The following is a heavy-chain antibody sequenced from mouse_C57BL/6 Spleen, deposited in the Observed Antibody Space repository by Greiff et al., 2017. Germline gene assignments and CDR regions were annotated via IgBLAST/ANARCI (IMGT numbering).Heavy chain of an antibody. D-gene: IGHD2-13*01. CDR2: SDPTGGHT. CDR1: GYTFTRYW. J-gene: IGHJ3*01. V-gene: IGHV1-64*01. Sequence: QVQLQQPGAELVRPGSSVQLSCKASGYTFTRYWLHWVKQTPGQGLAWIGMSDPTGGHTHYNEKFKNKATVTGDKSSSTAYMQLSSRTSEDSSVHYCARANGDYFAYWGQGTRVTVSA. CDR3: ARANGDYFAY.